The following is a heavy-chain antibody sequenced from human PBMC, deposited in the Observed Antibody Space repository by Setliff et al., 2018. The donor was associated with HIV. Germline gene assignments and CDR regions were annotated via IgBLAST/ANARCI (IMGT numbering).Heavy chain of an antibody. J-gene: IGHJ4*01. CDR3: ARGLSFYDPGGFDY. CDR1: GGSISSYY. Sequence: PSETLSLTCTVSGGSISSYYWSWIRQPPGKGLEWIGYIYTSGSTNYNPSLKSRVTISVDTSKNQLSLKLSSVTAADTAVYYCARGLSFYDPGGFDYWGHGTLVTAPQ. D-gene: IGHD3-22*01. V-gene: IGHV4-4*09. CDR2: IYTSGST.